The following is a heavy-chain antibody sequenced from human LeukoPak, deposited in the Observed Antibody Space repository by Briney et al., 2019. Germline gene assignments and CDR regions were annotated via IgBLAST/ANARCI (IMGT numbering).Heavy chain of an antibody. CDR3: ARGPYCSSTSCYSQVV. Sequence: PGGALRLSCAASGFTFSDYYMSWIRQAPGEGLEWVSYISSSGSTIYYAESVKGRFTISRDNAKNSLYLQMNSLRAEDTAVYYCARGPYCSSTSCYSQVVWGQGTLVTVSS. D-gene: IGHD2-2*02. CDR2: ISSSGSTI. CDR1: GFTFSDYY. V-gene: IGHV3-11*04. J-gene: IGHJ4*02.